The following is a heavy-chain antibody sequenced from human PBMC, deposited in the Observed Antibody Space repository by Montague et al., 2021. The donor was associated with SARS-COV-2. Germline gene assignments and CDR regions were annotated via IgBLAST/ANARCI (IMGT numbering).Heavy chain of an antibody. CDR3: ARFETSKFYSSGLDV. V-gene: IGHV3-21*01. D-gene: IGHD2-15*01. J-gene: IGHJ6*02. CDR2: ISSESAYI. CDR1: GFTFSSIS. Sequence: SLRLSCAASGFTFSSISMNWVRQAPGKRLEWVSSISSESAYIEYAESVRGRFTISRDNAQNLLYLQMNSLRAEDTAVYYCARFETSKFYSSGLDVWGQGTLVTVSS.